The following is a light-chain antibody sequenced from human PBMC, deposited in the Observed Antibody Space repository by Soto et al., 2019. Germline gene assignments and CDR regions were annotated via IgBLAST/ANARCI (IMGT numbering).Light chain of an antibody. CDR1: QGITND. J-gene: IGKJ1*01. V-gene: IGKV1-5*03. CDR3: QQYHTYWWT. CDR2: KAS. Sequence: IHMTQSPSSLSASVGDRVTITCRASQGITNDLGWYQQKSGKAPKLLIYKASTLEGEVPSRFSGSGSETEFTLTINSLQPDDSATYYCQQYHTYWWTFGQGTKVDIK.